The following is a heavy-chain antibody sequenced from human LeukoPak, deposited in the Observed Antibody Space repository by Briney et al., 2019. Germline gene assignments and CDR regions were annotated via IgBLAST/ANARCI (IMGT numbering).Heavy chain of an antibody. V-gene: IGHV4-59*01. Sequence: SETLSLTCTVSGGSISSYYWSWIRQPPGKRLEWIGYIYYSGSTNYNPSLKSRVTISVDTSKNQFSLKLSSVTAADTAVYYCARGGTWELHAFDIWGQGTMVTVSS. CDR1: GGSISSYY. D-gene: IGHD1-26*01. CDR2: IYYSGST. CDR3: ARGGTWELHAFDI. J-gene: IGHJ3*02.